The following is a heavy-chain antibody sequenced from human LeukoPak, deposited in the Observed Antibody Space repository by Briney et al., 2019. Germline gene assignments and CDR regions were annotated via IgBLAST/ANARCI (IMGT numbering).Heavy chain of an antibody. V-gene: IGHV3-30*18. D-gene: IGHD2-8*01. J-gene: IGHJ4*02. CDR1: GFTFSSYG. Sequence: GGSLRLSCAASGFTFSSYGMHWVRQAPGKGLEWVAVISYDGSNKYYADSVKGRFTISRDNSKNTLYLQMNSLRAEDTAVYYCAKSGDCTNGVCYAFDYWGQGTLVTVSS. CDR3: AKSGDCTNGVCYAFDY. CDR2: ISYDGSNK.